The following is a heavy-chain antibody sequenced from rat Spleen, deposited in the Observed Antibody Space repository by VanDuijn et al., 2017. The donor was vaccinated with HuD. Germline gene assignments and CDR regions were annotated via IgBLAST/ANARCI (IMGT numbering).Heavy chain of an antibody. CDR3: ATRGWFAY. Sequence: EVKLVESGGGLVQPGRSLKLSCSTSGFTFSDYNMAWVRQAPKQGLEWVATIIYDGSRTYYRDSVTGRFTISRDNAKSTLYRQMDSLRSEDKATYYCATRGWFAYWGQGTLVTVSS. CDR2: IIYDGSRT. J-gene: IGHJ3*01. V-gene: IGHV5S10*01. CDR1: GFTFSDYN.